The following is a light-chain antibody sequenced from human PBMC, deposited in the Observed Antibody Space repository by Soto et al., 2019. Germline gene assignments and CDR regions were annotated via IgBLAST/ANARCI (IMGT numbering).Light chain of an antibody. CDR3: SSYSDSSTL. V-gene: IGLV2-14*01. Sequence: QSVLTQPASVSGSPGQSITISCTGSSSDVGGYNYVSWYQQHPGKAPKLIIYDVNNRPSGVSNRFSGSKSGNTASLTISGLQPEDEADYYCSSYSDSSTLFGGGTKLTVL. CDR2: DVN. J-gene: IGLJ2*01. CDR1: SSDVGGYNY.